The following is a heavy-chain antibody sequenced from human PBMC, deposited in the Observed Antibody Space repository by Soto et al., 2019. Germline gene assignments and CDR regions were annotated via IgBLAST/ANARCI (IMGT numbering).Heavy chain of an antibody. Sequence: QVRLVQSAAEVKKAGSSVKVSCKASGGTFISDAVTWVRQAPGQGLEWMGGVIPMFPKANYAQKFQGRATITADKPTSTVYMELHSLKSEDTALYYGARWHVDSSGPGYLDSWGQGTLVTVTS. V-gene: IGHV1-69*06. CDR3: ARWHVDSSGPGYLDS. D-gene: IGHD3-22*01. CDR2: VIPMFPKA. CDR1: GGTFISDA. J-gene: IGHJ4*02.